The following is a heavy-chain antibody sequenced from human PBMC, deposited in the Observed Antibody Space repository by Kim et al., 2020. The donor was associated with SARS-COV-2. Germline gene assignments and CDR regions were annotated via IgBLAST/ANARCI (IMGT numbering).Heavy chain of an antibody. CDR2: INAGNGNT. D-gene: IGHD6-19*01. CDR1: GYTFTSYV. V-gene: IGHV1-3*01. J-gene: IGHJ5*02. CDR3: AKWEAVAGTGWFDP. Sequence: ASVKVSCKPSGYTFTSYVMHWVRQAPGQRLEWMGWINAGNGNTNYLQKFQGRVTITRDTSASTAYMELSSLRSEDTAVYYCAKWEAVAGTGWFDPWGQGTLVTVSS.